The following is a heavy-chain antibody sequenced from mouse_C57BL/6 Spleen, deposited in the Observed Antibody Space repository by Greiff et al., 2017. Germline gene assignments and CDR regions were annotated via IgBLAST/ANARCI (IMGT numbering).Heavy chain of an antibody. CDR3: AIAGYSNTRGWYFDV. J-gene: IGHJ1*03. CDR1: GYAFSSSW. V-gene: IGHV1-82*01. CDR2: IYPGDGDT. Sequence: QVQLKQSGPELVKPGASVKFSCKASGYAFSSSWMNWVKQRPGKGLEWIGRIYPGDGDTNYNGKFKGKATLTADKSSSTAYMQLSSLTAEDSAVYFCAIAGYSNTRGWYFDVWGTGTTVTVSS. D-gene: IGHD2-5*01.